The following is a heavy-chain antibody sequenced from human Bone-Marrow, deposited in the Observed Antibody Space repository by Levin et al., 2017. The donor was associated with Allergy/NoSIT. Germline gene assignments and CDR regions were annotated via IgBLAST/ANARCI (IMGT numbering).Heavy chain of an antibody. CDR1: GFNFNIYA. V-gene: IGHV3-23*01. D-gene: IGHD2-21*02. J-gene: IGHJ4*02. CDR2: FSGSGSRT. CDR3: AKPYCGGDCYPAGFNC. Sequence: GGSLRLSCAASGFNFNIYAMTWVRQAPGKGLEWVSTFSGSGSRTYYADSVKGRFTISRDNSKNTLYLQMNSLRAEDTALYYCAKPYCGGDCYPAGFNCWGQGTLVTVSS.